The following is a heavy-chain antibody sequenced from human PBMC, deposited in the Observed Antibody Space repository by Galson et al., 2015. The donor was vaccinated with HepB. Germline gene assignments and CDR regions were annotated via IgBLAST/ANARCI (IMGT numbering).Heavy chain of an antibody. CDR2: LSISGDDA. CDR1: GFTFNNYA. J-gene: IGHJ4*02. D-gene: IGHD3-16*01. CDR3: AKDSLGGHEFIRPFDI. Sequence: SLRLSCAASGFTFNNYAMSWVRQTAGKGLEWVAALSISGDDAYYAGSVKGRFTISRDNSKNTLFLQMNSLRAEDTAIYYCAKDSLGGHEFIRPFDIRGQGALVPGSS. V-gene: IGHV3-23*01.